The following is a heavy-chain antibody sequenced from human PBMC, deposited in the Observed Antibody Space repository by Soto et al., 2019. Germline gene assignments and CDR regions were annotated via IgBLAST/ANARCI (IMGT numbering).Heavy chain of an antibody. V-gene: IGHV1-69*01. CDR2: IIPVFGLV. CDR3: AEGRMLVVESRPYYGMAV. J-gene: IGHJ6*02. Sequence: QVHLLLQSGAEVKKPGSSVKVSCKASGGTPSNSAISWVRQAPGQGLEWMGGIIPVFGLVKYAQNFQGRVTVTADDSTNTAYGERAGLGPENWAVFSGAEGRMLVVESRPYYGMAVWAQG. CDR1: GGTPSNSA. D-gene: IGHD3-10*02.